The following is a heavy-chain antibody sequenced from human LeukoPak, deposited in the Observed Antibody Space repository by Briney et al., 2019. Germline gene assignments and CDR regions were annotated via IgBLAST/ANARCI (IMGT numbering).Heavy chain of an antibody. J-gene: IGHJ5*02. V-gene: IGHV3-48*01. CDR3: AREYGDYEGDVKNWFDP. D-gene: IGHD4-17*01. Sequence: GGSLRLSCAASGFTFSSHSMNWVRQAPGKGLEWVSYISSSSSTIYYADSVKGRFTISRDNAKNSLYLQMNSLRAEDTAVYYCAREYGDYEGDVKNWFDPWGQGTLVTVSS. CDR2: ISSSSSTI. CDR1: GFTFSSHS.